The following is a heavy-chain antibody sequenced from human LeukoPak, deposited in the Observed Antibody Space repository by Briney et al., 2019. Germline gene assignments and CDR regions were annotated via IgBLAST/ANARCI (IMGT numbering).Heavy chain of an antibody. J-gene: IGHJ3*02. D-gene: IGHD2-15*01. CDR3: ASPRPYCSGGSCYPRWAFDI. CDR2: IIPIFGTA. CDR1: GYTFTDYY. V-gene: IGHV1-69*05. Sequence: ASVKVSCKASGYTFTDYYIYWVRQAPGQGLEWMGGIIPIFGTANYAQKFQGRVTITTDESTSTAYMELSSLRSEDTAVYYCASPRPYCSGGSCYPRWAFDIWGQGTMVTVSS.